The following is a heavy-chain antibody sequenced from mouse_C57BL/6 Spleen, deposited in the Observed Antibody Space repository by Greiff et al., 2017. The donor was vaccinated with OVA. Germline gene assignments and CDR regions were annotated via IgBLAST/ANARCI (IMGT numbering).Heavy chain of an antibody. CDR3: ARREYFEDY. CDR2: INPSTGGT. Sequence: EVKLVESGPELVKPGASVKISCKASGYSFTGYYMNWVKQSPEKSLEWIGEINPSTGGTTYNQKFKAKATLTVDKSSSTAYMQLKSLTSEDSAVYYCARREYFEDYWGQGTTLTVSS. CDR1: GYSFTGYY. V-gene: IGHV1-42*01. J-gene: IGHJ2*01. D-gene: IGHD5-1*01.